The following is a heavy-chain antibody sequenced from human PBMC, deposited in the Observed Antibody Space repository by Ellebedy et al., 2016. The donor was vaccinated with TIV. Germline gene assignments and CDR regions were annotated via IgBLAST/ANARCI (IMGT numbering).Heavy chain of an antibody. CDR1: AGSFSDYY. CDR2: INHSGNS. J-gene: IGHJ4*02. D-gene: IGHD3-10*01. Sequence: GSLRLSXGAYAGSFSDYYWTWIRQPPGKGLEWIGEINHSGNSNYNPSLKSRVTISVDTSKNQFSLKLSSLTDVDTAFYYCARAPPTSGTLFYWGQGTLVTVSS. V-gene: IGHV4-34*01. CDR3: ARAPPTSGTLFY.